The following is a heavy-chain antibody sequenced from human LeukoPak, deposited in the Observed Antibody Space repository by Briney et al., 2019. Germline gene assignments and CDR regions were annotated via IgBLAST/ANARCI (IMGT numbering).Heavy chain of an antibody. CDR3: ARGPVARLGELSLRFDP. J-gene: IGHJ5*02. V-gene: IGHV1-8*02. Sequence: ASVKVSCKASGYTFTGYYMHWVRQAPGQGLEWMGWMNPNSGNTGYAQKFQGRVTMTRNTSISTAYMELSSLRSEDTAVYYCARGPVARLGELSLRFDPWGQGTLVTVSS. CDR1: GYTFTGYY. D-gene: IGHD3-16*02. CDR2: MNPNSGNT.